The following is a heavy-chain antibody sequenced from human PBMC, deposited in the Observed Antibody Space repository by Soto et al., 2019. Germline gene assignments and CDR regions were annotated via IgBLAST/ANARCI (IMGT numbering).Heavy chain of an antibody. Sequence: QVQLVESGGGVVQPGRSLRLSCAASGFTFSNYGMNWVRQAPGKGLEWVAVIWYDGSNKYYADSVKGRFTISRVNSKNTLYLQMNSLRAEDTAVYYCAREDYGDSHDYWGQGTLVTVSS. CDR2: IWYDGSNK. V-gene: IGHV3-33*01. D-gene: IGHD4-17*01. CDR1: GFTFSNYG. CDR3: AREDYGDSHDY. J-gene: IGHJ4*02.